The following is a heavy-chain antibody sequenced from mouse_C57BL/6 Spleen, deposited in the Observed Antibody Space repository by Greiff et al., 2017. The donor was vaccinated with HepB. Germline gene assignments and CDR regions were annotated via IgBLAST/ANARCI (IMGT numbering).Heavy chain of an antibody. V-gene: IGHV1-55*01. CDR3: ARSYYSNCVAY. D-gene: IGHD2-5*01. CDR1: GYTFTSYW. J-gene: IGHJ3*01. Sequence: QVQLQQPGAELVKPGASVKMSCKASGYTFTSYWITWVKQRPGQGLEWIGDIYPGSGSTNYNEKFKSKATLTVDTSSSTAYMQLSSLTSEESAVYSCARSYYSNCVAYWGQGTLVTVSA. CDR2: IYPGSGST.